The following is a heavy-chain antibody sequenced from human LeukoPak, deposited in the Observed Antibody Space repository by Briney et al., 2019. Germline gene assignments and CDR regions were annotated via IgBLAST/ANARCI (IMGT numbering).Heavy chain of an antibody. J-gene: IGHJ4*02. V-gene: IGHV3-66*02. CDR2: IYNGGST. CDR1: GFTVSSNY. Sequence: PGGSLRLSCAASGFTVSSNYMSWVRQAPGKGLEWVSVIYNGGSTYYADSVKGRFTISRDNSKNTLYLQMNSLRAEDTAVYYCARDALIAAAGTGNYWGQGTLVTVSS. CDR3: ARDALIAAAGTGNY. D-gene: IGHD6-13*01.